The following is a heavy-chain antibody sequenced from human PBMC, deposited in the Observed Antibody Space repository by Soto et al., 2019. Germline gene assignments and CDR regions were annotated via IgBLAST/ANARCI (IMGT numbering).Heavy chain of an antibody. CDR2: IYYSGST. CDR3: ATPSTGYYYYYGMDV. CDR1: GGSISSSSYY. Sequence: SETLSLTCTVSGGSISSSSYYWGWIRQHPGKGLEWIGYIYYSGSTYYNPSLKSRVTISVDTSKNQFSLKLSSVTAADTAVYYCATPSTGYYYYYGMDVWGQGTTVTVSS. J-gene: IGHJ6*02. D-gene: IGHD4-17*01. V-gene: IGHV4-31*03.